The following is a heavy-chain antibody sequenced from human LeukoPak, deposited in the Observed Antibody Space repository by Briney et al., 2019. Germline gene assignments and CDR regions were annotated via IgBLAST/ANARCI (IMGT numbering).Heavy chain of an antibody. D-gene: IGHD5-12*01. CDR3: AKGLRRRYSGYEGGYSFDY. Sequence: GGSLRLSCAASGFTFSSYAMSWVRQAPGKGLEWVSAISGSGGSTYYADSVKGRFTISRDNSKNTLYLQMNSLRAEDTAVYYCAKGLRRRYSGYEGGYSFDYWGQGTLVTVSS. V-gene: IGHV3-23*01. J-gene: IGHJ4*02. CDR2: ISGSGGST. CDR1: GFTFSSYA.